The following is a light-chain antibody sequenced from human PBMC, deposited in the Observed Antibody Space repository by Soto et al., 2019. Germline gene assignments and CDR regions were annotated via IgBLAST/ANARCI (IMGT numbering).Light chain of an antibody. CDR1: QDISNY. J-gene: IGKJ5*01. V-gene: IGKV1-33*01. CDR2: DAS. CDR3: QQYDNLPIT. Sequence: DIQMTQSPSSLSVSVGDRFTITWQASQDISNYLNWYQQKPGKAPKLLIYDASNLETGVPSRFSGSGSGTDFTFTISSLQPEDIATYYCQQYDNLPITFGQGTRLEIK.